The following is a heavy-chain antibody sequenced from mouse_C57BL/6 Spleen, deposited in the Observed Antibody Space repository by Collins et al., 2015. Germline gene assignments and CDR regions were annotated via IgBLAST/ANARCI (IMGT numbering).Heavy chain of an antibody. CDR2: IYPRSGNT. Sequence: QVQLQQSGAELARPGASVKLSCKASGYTFTSYGISWVKQRTGQGLEWIGEIYPRSGNTYYNEKFKGKATLTADKSSSTAYMELRSLTSEDSAVYFCARAVTTVVATGAMDYWGQGTSVTVSS. V-gene: IGHV1-81*01. D-gene: IGHD1-1*01. CDR1: GYTFTSYG. J-gene: IGHJ4*01. CDR3: ARAVTTVVATGAMDY.